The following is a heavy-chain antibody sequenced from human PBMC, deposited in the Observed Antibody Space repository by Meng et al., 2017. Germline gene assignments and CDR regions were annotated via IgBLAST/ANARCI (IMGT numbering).Heavy chain of an antibody. Sequence: GESLKISCTASGFTFGDYAMSWVRQAPGKGLEWVGFIRSKAYGGTTEYAASVKGRFTISRDDSKSIAYLQMNSLKTEDTAVYYCTRAKGEETYSNSWSDYYYYGMDVWGQGTKVTVSS. CDR3: TRAKGEETYSNSWSDYYYYGMDV. V-gene: IGHV3-49*04. D-gene: IGHD6-13*01. CDR1: GFTFGDYA. J-gene: IGHJ6*02. CDR2: IRSKAYGGTT.